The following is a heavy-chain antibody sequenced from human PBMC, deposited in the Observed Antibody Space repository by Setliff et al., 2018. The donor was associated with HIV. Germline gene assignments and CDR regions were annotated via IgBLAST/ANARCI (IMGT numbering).Heavy chain of an antibody. CDR1: GYTFTSCF. CDR2: INPSDGTT. V-gene: IGHV1-46*01. J-gene: IGHJ4*02. Sequence: ASVKVSCKASGYTFTSCFMHWVRQAPGQGLEYMGIINPSDGTTDYTQKFQDRVTMTSDTSTSTVYMELRMNSLRAEDTAVYYCARDHTYLTTLTRSSLYFDYWGQGTLVTVS. D-gene: IGHD4-17*01. CDR3: ARDHTYLTTLTRSSLYFDY.